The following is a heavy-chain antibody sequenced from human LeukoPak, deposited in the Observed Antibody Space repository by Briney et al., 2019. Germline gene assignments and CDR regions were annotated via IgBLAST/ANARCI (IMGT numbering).Heavy chain of an antibody. CDR2: IGTAGDT. Sequence: GGSPRHSCAPSGFTLSIYDMHAGAQGTPKSQWWVSAIGTAGDTHNPRSVNGRDTISRENAKTSLYLQMNSLRAGDTAVYFTARGGFSSGWKNFGYWGQGTLVTVSS. D-gene: IGHD6-19*01. CDR1: GFTLSIYD. CDR3: ARGGFSSGWKNFGY. J-gene: IGHJ4*02. V-gene: IGHV3-13*01.